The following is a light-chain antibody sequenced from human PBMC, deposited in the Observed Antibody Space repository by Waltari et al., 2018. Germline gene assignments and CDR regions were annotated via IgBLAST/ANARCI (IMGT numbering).Light chain of an antibody. V-gene: IGLV3-21*04. Sequence: SYVLTQSPSVSVAPGKTARITCGGNNIGDKSVNWYQQKPGQAPVMVISYDSERPSGIPERFSGSNSGNTATLTISRVEAGDEADYCCQVWDSSSESVVFGGGTKLTVL. CDR1: NIGDKS. CDR3: QVWDSSSESVV. CDR2: YDS. J-gene: IGLJ2*01.